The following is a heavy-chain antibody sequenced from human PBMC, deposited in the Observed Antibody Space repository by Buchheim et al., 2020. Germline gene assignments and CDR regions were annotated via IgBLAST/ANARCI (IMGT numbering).Heavy chain of an antibody. CDR1: GGSFSGYY. J-gene: IGHJ4*02. Sequence: QVQLQESGPGLVKPSETLSLTCAVYGGSFSGYYWSWIRQPPGKGLEWIGEINHSGSTNYNPSLKSRVTISVDTSKNQFSLKLSSVTAADTAVYYCAGGTINSSGGYYFDYWGQGTL. V-gene: IGHV4-34*01. D-gene: IGHD6-19*01. CDR2: INHSGST. CDR3: AGGTINSSGGYYFDY.